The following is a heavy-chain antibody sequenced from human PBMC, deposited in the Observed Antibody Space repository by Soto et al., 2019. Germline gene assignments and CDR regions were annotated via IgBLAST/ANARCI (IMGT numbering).Heavy chain of an antibody. CDR2: INAGNGNT. J-gene: IGHJ6*02. CDR3: AGSTSSTSCYTCYYYYGMDV. D-gene: IGHD2-2*02. CDR1: GYTLTSYA. V-gene: IGHV1-3*01. Sequence: ASVKVSCKASGYTLTSYAMHWVRQAPGQRLEWMGWINAGNGNTKYSQKFQGRVPITRDTSASTAYMELSSLRSEDTAVYYCAGSTSSTSCYTCYYYYGMDVWGQGTRVTVSS.